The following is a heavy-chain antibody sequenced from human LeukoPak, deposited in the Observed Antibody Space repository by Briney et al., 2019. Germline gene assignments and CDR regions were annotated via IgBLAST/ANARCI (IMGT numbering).Heavy chain of an antibody. D-gene: IGHD3-22*01. Sequence: SETLSLTCTVSGGSISSYYWSWIRQPAGKGLEWIGRIYTSGSTNYNPSLKSRVTMSVDTSKNQFSLKLSSVTAADTAMYYCARGYYDSSGYYSPGFDYWGQGTLVTVSS. CDR3: ARGYYDSSGYYSPGFDY. CDR2: IYTSGST. CDR1: GGSISSYY. V-gene: IGHV4-4*07. J-gene: IGHJ4*02.